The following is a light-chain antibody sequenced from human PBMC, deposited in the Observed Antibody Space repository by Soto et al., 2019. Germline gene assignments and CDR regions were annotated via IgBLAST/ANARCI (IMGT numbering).Light chain of an antibody. V-gene: IGKV3-20*01. CDR2: GAS. Sequence: EIVVTQSPVTLSLAPGERAALSCRASQSVSNNYLAWYQQKPGQAPRLPIYGASNRATGIPDRFSGSGSGTEFTLTTSRPEHEDFAVYYCKQYGSSGKFGQGTKVDIK. CDR3: KQYGSSGK. CDR1: QSVSNNY. J-gene: IGKJ1*01.